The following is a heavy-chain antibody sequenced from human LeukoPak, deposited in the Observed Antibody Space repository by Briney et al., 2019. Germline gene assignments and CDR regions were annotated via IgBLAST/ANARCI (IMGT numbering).Heavy chain of an antibody. Sequence: GGSLRLSCEASGFTFRSYWMSWVRQAPGKGLEWVAFIRYDGSNKYYADSVKGRFTISRDNSKNTLYLQMNSLRAEDTAVYYCAKDYGEQWLFDYWGQGTLVTVSS. J-gene: IGHJ4*02. D-gene: IGHD6-19*01. V-gene: IGHV3-30*02. CDR1: GFTFRSYW. CDR2: IRYDGSNK. CDR3: AKDYGEQWLFDY.